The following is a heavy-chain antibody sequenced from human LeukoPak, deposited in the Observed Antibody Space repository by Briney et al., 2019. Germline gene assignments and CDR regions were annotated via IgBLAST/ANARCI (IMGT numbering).Heavy chain of an antibody. CDR3: ASEVLVRQYYYGMDV. J-gene: IGHJ6*02. D-gene: IGHD6-6*01. Sequence: ASVKVSCKASGYTFTIYAMHWVRQAPGQRLEWMGWINAGSGNTKYSQKFQGRVTITRDTSASTAYMELSSLRSEDTAVYYCASEVLVRQYYYGMDVWGQGTTVTVSS. V-gene: IGHV1-3*01. CDR1: GYTFTIYA. CDR2: INAGSGNT.